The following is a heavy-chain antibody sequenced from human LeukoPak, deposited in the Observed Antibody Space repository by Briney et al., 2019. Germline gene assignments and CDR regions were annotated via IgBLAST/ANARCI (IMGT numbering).Heavy chain of an antibody. Sequence: SETLSLTCTVSGGSNSNYYWSWIRQSAGKGLEWIGRIYSTGSTNYNPSLKSRVTMSVDTSKNQFSLKLNSVTAADTAVYYCAREIGITIFGFDPWGQGTLVTVSS. V-gene: IGHV4-4*07. CDR1: GGSNSNYY. J-gene: IGHJ5*02. CDR3: AREIGITIFGFDP. CDR2: IYSTGST. D-gene: IGHD3-3*01.